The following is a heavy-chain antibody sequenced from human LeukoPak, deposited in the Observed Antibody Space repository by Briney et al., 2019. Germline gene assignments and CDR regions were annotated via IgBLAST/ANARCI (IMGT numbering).Heavy chain of an antibody. Sequence: GASVKVSCKASGYTFTGYYMHWVRQAPGQGLEWMGWINPNSGGTNYAQRLQGRVTMTTDTSTSTAYMELRSLRSDDTAMYYCARDTDDEGFDYWGQGTLVTVSS. CDR3: ARDTDDEGFDY. CDR1: GYTFTGYY. D-gene: IGHD1-1*01. V-gene: IGHV1-2*02. J-gene: IGHJ4*02. CDR2: INPNSGGT.